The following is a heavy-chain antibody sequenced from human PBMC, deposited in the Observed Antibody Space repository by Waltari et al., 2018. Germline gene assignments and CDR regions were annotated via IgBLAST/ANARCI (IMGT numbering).Heavy chain of an antibody. V-gene: IGHV4-39*07. CDR1: GGSISSSSYY. D-gene: IGHD3-16*01. CDR3: ARGHYGRGVDAFDI. Sequence: QLQLQESGPGLVKPSETLSLTCTVSGGSISSSSYYWGGIRQPPGKGLEWIGSIYYSGSTYYNPSLKSRVTISVDTSKNQFSLKLSSVTAADTAVYYCARGHYGRGVDAFDIWGQGTMVTVSS. J-gene: IGHJ3*02. CDR2: IYYSGST.